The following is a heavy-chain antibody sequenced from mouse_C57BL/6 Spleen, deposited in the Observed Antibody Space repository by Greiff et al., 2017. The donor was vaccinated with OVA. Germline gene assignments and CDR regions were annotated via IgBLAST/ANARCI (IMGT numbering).Heavy chain of an antibody. CDR3: ERGTGTADY. CDR2: ISRGSSTI. Sequence: EVQGVESGGGLVKPGGSLKLSCAASGFTFSDYGMHWVRQAPVKGLEWVAYISRGSSTIYYADTVKGRFTLSRDNAKNTLFLQMTSLRSEDTARYYCERGTGTADYWGQGTTLTVSS. J-gene: IGHJ2*01. D-gene: IGHD4-1*01. V-gene: IGHV5-17*01. CDR1: GFTFSDYG.